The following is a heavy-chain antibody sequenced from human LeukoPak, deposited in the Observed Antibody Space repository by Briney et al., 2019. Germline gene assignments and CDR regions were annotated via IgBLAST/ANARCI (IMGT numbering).Heavy chain of an antibody. CDR1: GYTLTELS. CDR3: ATRDSSGYYYVFDY. Sequence: ASVKVSCKVSGYTLTELSMHWVRQAPGKGLEWMGGFDPEDGETIYAQKFQGRVTMTEDTSTDTAYMELSSLRSEDTAVYYCATRDSSGYYYVFDYWGQGTLVTVSS. V-gene: IGHV1-24*01. D-gene: IGHD3-22*01. J-gene: IGHJ4*02. CDR2: FDPEDGET.